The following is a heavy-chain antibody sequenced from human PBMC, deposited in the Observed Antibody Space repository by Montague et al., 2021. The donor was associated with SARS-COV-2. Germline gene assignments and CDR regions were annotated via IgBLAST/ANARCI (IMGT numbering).Heavy chain of an antibody. CDR3: ARAYYGVNDAFDI. V-gene: IGHV4-61*03. CDR2: LYYGGSI. Sequence: SETLSLTCTVSGGSVNSGSLYWSWIRQPPGKGLEWIGYLYYGGSINYNPSLKSRVTISVDTSKNDFSLKLSSVTAADTAVYFCARAYYGVNDAFDIWCHGIMVTVSS. J-gene: IGHJ3*02. D-gene: IGHD2/OR15-2a*01. CDR1: GGSVNSGSLY.